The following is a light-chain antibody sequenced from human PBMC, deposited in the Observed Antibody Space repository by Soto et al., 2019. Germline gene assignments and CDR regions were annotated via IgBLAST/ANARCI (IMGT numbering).Light chain of an antibody. CDR2: DAS. J-gene: IGKJ1*01. CDR1: QSVNSD. Sequence: EIVVTQSPAALSVSPGERATLSCRASQSVNSDLAWYQQKPGQAPRLLIYDASTRATGIPARFSGSGSGTDFTLTISSLQSEDFEVYYCQHYNNWPRTFGQGTTVDTK. CDR3: QHYNNWPRT. V-gene: IGKV3-15*01.